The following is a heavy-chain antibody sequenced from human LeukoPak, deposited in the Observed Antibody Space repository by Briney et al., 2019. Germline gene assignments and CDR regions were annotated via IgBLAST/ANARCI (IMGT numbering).Heavy chain of an antibody. J-gene: IGHJ4*02. D-gene: IGHD6-13*01. CDR1: GFTFSSYS. CDR2: IYYSGST. Sequence: GSLRLSCAASGFTFSSYSMNWVRQPPGKGLEWIGYIYYSGSTNYNPSLKSRVTISVDTSKNQFSLRLNSVTAADTAVYYCARLSSGSSSWYDIDYWGQGTLVTVSS. V-gene: IGHV4-59*08. CDR3: ARLSSGSSSWYDIDY.